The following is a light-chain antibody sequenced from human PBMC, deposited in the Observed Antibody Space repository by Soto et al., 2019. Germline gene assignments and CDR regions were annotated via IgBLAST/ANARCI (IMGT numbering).Light chain of an antibody. CDR3: QQRSNWPQIT. V-gene: IGKV3-11*01. CDR1: QSVSSY. CDR2: DAS. J-gene: IGKJ5*01. Sequence: PGERATLSCRASQSVSSYLAWYQQKPGQAPRLLIYDASNRATGIPSRFSGSGSGTDFTLTISSLEPEDFAVYYCQQRSNWPQITFGQGTRLEIK.